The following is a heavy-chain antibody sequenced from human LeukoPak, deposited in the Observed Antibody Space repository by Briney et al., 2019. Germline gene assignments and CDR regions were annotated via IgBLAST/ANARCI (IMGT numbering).Heavy chain of an antibody. CDR3: AREDYGDYGGRWFDP. Sequence: PGGSLRLSCAASGFTFSSYAMHWVRQAPGKGLEWVAVISYDGSNKYYADSVKGRFTISRDNSKNTLYLQMNSLRAEDTAAYYCAREDYGDYGGRWFDPWGQGTLVTVSS. V-gene: IGHV3-30-3*01. D-gene: IGHD4-17*01. J-gene: IGHJ5*02. CDR1: GFTFSSYA. CDR2: ISYDGSNK.